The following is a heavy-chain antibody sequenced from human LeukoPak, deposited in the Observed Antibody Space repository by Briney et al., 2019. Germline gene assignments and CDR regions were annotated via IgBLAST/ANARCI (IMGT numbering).Heavy chain of an antibody. CDR3: AKGHFSGSTYYFDY. V-gene: IGHV3-9*01. Sequence: GRSLRLSCAASGFTFDDYAMHWVRQAPGKGLEWVSGTSWNSGSIGYADSVKGRFTISRDNAKNSLYLQMNSLRAEDTALYYCAKGHFSGSTYYFDYWGQGTLVTVSS. J-gene: IGHJ4*02. D-gene: IGHD3-10*01. CDR2: TSWNSGSI. CDR1: GFTFDDYA.